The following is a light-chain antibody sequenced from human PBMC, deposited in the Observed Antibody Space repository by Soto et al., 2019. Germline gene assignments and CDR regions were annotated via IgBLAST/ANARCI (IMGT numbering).Light chain of an antibody. CDR3: AAWDDGLIGSVA. V-gene: IGLV1-44*01. J-gene: IGLJ2*01. CDR2: RND. CDR1: SSNIGKNT. Sequence: QPVLTQPPSASGTPGQRVTISCSGSSSNIGKNTGNWYQDLPGTAPQLLIFRNDQRPSGVPDRFSASKSGTSASLTISGLQSDDEADYYCAAWDDGLIGSVAFGGGTKLTVL.